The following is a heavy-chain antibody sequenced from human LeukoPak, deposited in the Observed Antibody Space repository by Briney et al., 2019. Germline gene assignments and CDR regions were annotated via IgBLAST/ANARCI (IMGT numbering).Heavy chain of an antibody. D-gene: IGHD4-11*01. CDR3: ARDAVTVNSYYFDY. CDR1: GGSVSSGSYY. V-gene: IGHV4-61*01. Sequence: PSETLSLTCTVSGGSVSSGSYYWSWIRPPPGKGLEWIGYIYSSGSTNYNPSLKSRVTISVDTSKNQFSLKLSSVTAADTAVYYCARDAVTVNSYYFDYWGQGTLVTVSS. CDR2: IYSSGST. J-gene: IGHJ4*02.